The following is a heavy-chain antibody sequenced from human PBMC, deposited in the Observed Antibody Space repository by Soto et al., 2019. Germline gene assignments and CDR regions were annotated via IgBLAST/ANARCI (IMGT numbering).Heavy chain of an antibody. Sequence: QVRLQQWGAGLVKPSETLSLSCAVYGQSFSGHSWAWIRQPPGKGLEWIGEINESGSTYYNPSLKSRVTISTDTSKNQFSLKLSFVSAADTAAYFCARGSGIVALPGELEDVNYDYWGQGTLVNVSS. J-gene: IGHJ4*02. CDR3: ARGSGIVALPGELEDVNYDY. V-gene: IGHV4-34*01. CDR2: INESGST. D-gene: IGHD1-1*01. CDR1: GQSFSGHS.